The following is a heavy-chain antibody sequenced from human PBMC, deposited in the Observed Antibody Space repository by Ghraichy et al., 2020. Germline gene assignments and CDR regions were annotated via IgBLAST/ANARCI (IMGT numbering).Heavy chain of an antibody. Sequence: SETLSPTCTVSGGSLNNDYWSWIRQPPGKGLEWIGFIHSSGSTSYNPSLESRITISLDTSKNQISLKVRSVTAADTAIYFCAREPYSCSGGTCYTGYFDSWGQGILVAVSS. CDR2: IHSSGST. CDR3: AREPYSCSGGTCYTGYFDS. J-gene: IGHJ4*02. CDR1: GGSLNNDY. V-gene: IGHV4-59*01. D-gene: IGHD2-15*01.